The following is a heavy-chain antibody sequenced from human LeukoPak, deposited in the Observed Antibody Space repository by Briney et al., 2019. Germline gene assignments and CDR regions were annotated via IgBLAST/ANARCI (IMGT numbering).Heavy chain of an antibody. CDR3: ARVLLGSSGYYYDVNNWFDP. D-gene: IGHD3-22*01. CDR1: GGSISSGGYS. J-gene: IGHJ5*02. Sequence: SETLSLTCAVSGGSISSGGYSWSWIRQPPGKGLEWIGYIYHSGSTYYNPSLKSRVAISVDRSKNQFSLKLSSVTAADTAVHYCARVLLGSSGYYYDVNNWFDPWGQGTLVTVSS. V-gene: IGHV4-30-2*01. CDR2: IYHSGST.